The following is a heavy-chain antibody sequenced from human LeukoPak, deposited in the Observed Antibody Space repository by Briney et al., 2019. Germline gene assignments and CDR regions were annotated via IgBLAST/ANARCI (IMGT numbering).Heavy chain of an antibody. Sequence: GASLQISCKGSGYSFTSYWIGWVRPLPGKGLEGMGIIYPGDSDTRDSPSFQGQVTISADKSISTAYLQWSSLKASYTAMYYCARGGYYSPFDYWGQGTLVTVSS. CDR2: IYPGDSDT. CDR1: GYSFTSYW. D-gene: IGHD3-22*01. CDR3: ARGGYYSPFDY. J-gene: IGHJ4*02. V-gene: IGHV5-51*01.